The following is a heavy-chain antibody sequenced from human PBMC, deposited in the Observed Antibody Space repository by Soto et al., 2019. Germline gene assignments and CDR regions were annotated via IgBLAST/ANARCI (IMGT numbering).Heavy chain of an antibody. CDR3: ARVEAVAGLYNYHGLDV. J-gene: IGHJ6*02. CDR1: GGTFSNYA. Sequence: QVQLVQSGAEVKKPGSSVKVSCKVSGGTFSNYAIDWVRLAPGHGLEWMGGIVPIFGTTYYTQKFQGRAPSIADAATTNAYLEMSSLRSEDTAIYYCARVEAVAGLYNYHGLDVWGQGTAVTVSS. CDR2: IVPIFGTT. V-gene: IGHV1-69*12. D-gene: IGHD6-19*01.